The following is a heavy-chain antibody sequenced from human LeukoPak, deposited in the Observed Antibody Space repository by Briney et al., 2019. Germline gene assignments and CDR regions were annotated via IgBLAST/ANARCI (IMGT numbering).Heavy chain of an antibody. CDR1: GYTFTGYY. V-gene: IGHV1-2*02. CDR3: ARDSCTNGVCYPDY. J-gene: IGHJ4*02. CDR2: INPNSGGT. D-gene: IGHD2-8*01. Sequence: GASVKVSCKASGYTFTGYYMHWVRQAPGQGLEWMGWINPNSGGTNYAQKFQGRVTMTRDMSTSTVYMELSSLRSEDTAVYYCARDSCTNGVCYPDYWGQGTLVTVSS.